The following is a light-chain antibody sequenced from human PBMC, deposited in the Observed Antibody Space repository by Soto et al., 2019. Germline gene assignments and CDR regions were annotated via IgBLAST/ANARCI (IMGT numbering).Light chain of an antibody. J-gene: IGLJ3*02. CDR3: QSYDSSLSGWV. V-gene: IGLV1-40*01. CDR1: SSNIGAGYD. Sequence: QSVLTQPPSVSGAPGQRVTISCTGSSSNIGAGYDVHWYQQLPGTAPKLLISGNSNRPSGVPDRFSSSKSGTSASLAITGLQAEDEADYYCQSYDSSLSGWVFGGGTKVTVL. CDR2: GNS.